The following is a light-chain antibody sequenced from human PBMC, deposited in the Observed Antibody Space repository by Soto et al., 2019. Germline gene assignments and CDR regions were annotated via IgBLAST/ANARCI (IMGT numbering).Light chain of an antibody. J-gene: IGKJ4*01. Sequence: DIQLTQSPSFLSVSIGDRVTITCRASQGFSSYLAWYQQKPGKAPNLLIYVASTLQSGVPSRFSGSGSGTEFTLTISSVQPEDFATYYCQQRYNFPLTFGGGTKVASK. CDR1: QGFSSY. CDR2: VAS. V-gene: IGKV1-9*01. CDR3: QQRYNFPLT.